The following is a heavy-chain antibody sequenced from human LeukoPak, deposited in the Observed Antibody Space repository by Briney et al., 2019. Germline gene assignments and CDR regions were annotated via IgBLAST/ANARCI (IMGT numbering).Heavy chain of an antibody. CDR1: GFTFTTYW. Sequence: GGSLRLSCAASGFTFTTYWMSWIRQLPGKGLEWVANINQDGTEKYYVDSVKGRFTISRDNAKNSLYLQMNSLRAEDTAVYYCARSYSSGWYYFDYWGQGTLVTVSS. J-gene: IGHJ4*02. CDR3: ARSYSSGWYYFDY. D-gene: IGHD6-19*01. V-gene: IGHV3-7*01. CDR2: INQDGTEK.